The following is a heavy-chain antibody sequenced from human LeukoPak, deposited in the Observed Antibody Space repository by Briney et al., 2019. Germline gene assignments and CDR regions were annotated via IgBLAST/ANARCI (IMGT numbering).Heavy chain of an antibody. Sequence: GASVKVSCKASGYTFTGYYMHWVRQAPGQGLEWMGLINPNSGGTNYAQKFQGRVTMTRDTSISTAYMELSRLRSDDTAVYYCARAYCGGDCYAPRLAPRFDYWGQGTLVTVSS. CDR3: ARAYCGGDCYAPRLAPRFDY. D-gene: IGHD2-21*01. J-gene: IGHJ4*02. V-gene: IGHV1-2*02. CDR1: GYTFTGYY. CDR2: INPNSGGT.